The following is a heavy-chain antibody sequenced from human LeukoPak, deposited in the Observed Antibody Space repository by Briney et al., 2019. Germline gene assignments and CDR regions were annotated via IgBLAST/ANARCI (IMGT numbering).Heavy chain of an antibody. CDR3: ATDHSTMVRGVIIE. D-gene: IGHD3-10*01. CDR2: FDPEDGET. CDR1: GYTLTELS. Sequence: ASVKVSCKVSGYTLTELSMHWVRQAPGKGLEWMGGFDPEDGETIYAQKFQGRVTMTEDTSTDTAYMELSSLRSEDTAVYYCATDHSTMVRGVIIEWGQGTLVTVFS. J-gene: IGHJ4*02. V-gene: IGHV1-24*01.